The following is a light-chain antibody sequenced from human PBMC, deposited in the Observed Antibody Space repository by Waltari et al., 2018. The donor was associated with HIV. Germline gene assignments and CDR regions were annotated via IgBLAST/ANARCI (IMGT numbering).Light chain of an antibody. J-gene: IGLJ3*02. CDR3: CSYAGSSTWV. CDR1: SSDVGSYNF. V-gene: IGLV2-23*02. CDR2: EVS. Sequence: QSALTQPASVSGSPGQSITISCTGTSSDVGSYNFVSWYQQHPGKAPKLMIYEVSKRPSGVSNRFSGSKSGNTASLTISGLQAEDEADYYCCSYAGSSTWVFGGGTK.